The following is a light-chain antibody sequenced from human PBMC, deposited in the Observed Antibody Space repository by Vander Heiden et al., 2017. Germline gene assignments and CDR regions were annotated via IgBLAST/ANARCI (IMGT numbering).Light chain of an antibody. CDR2: DDS. CDR1: NIGVKS. J-gene: IGLJ2*01. Sequence: SYVLTQPPSVSAAPGQTARITCGGNNIGVKSVHWYSQTPGQAPVLVVYDDSDRPSGTPERISGSNSGNTATLTISRVEAGDEADYYCQVWDSTSDHVVFGGGTKLTVL. V-gene: IGLV3-21*02. CDR3: QVWDSTSDHVV.